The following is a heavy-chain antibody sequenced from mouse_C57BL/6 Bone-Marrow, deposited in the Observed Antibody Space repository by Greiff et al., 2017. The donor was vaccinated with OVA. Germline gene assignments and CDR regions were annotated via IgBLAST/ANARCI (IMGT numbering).Heavy chain of an antibody. V-gene: IGHV5-4*03. CDR1: GFTFSSYA. Sequence: EVKLVESGGGLVKPGGSLKLSCAASGFTFSSYAMSWVRQTPEKRLEWVATISDGGSYTYYPDNVKGRFTISRDNAENNLYLQMSHLKSEDTAMYYCARGAMDYWGQGTSVTVSS. J-gene: IGHJ4*01. CDR3: ARGAMDY. CDR2: ISDGGSYT.